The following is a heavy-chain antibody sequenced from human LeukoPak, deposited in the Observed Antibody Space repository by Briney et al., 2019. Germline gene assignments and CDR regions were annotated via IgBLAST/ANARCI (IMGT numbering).Heavy chain of an antibody. J-gene: IGHJ4*02. V-gene: IGHV3-23*01. CDR2: ISGSGGST. D-gene: IGHD3-22*01. CDR3: VRGNYYDSSGYPTFNY. Sequence: PGGSLRLSCAASGFAFSSYAMSWVRQAPGKGLEWVSDISGSGGSTHYADSVKGRFTISRDNSKNTLYLQMNSLRAEDTAVYYCVRGNYYDSSGYPTFNYWGQGTLVTVSS. CDR1: GFAFSSYA.